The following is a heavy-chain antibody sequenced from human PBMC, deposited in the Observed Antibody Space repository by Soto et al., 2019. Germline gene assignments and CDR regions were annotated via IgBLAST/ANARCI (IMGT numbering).Heavy chain of an antibody. V-gene: IGHV1-69*05. Sequence: QVQLVQSGAEVKKPGSSVKVSCKASGGTFSSYAISWVRQAPGQGLEWMGGIIPIFGTANYAQKFQGRVTITXXDXTXXGYMELSSLRSEDTAVYYCAGQSPTVADPSYYFDYWGQGTLVTVSS. D-gene: IGHD2-15*01. CDR3: AGQSPTVADPSYYFDY. CDR2: IIPIFGTA. CDR1: GGTFSSYA. J-gene: IGHJ4*02.